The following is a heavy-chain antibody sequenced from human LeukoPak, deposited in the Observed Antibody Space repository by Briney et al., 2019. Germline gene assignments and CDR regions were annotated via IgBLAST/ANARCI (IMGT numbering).Heavy chain of an antibody. CDR1: GYTFTTYS. D-gene: IGHD4-17*01. J-gene: IGHJ3*02. CDR2: IKPNGGRT. Sequence: ASVKVSCKASGYTFTTYSIHWVRQAPGQGLEWMGEIKPNGGRTDYAQKFQGRVTMTRDMSTSTVYMELSSLRSEDTAVYYCARVLTTVTTLGAFDIWGQGTMVTISS. V-gene: IGHV1-46*01. CDR3: ARVLTTVTTLGAFDI.